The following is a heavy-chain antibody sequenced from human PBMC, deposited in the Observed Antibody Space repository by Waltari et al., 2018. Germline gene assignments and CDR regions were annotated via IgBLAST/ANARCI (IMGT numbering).Heavy chain of an antibody. CDR1: GYTFTSYG. J-gene: IGHJ5*02. Sequence: QVQLVQSGAEVKKPGASVKVSCKASGYTFTSYGISWVRQAPGQGLEWMGGIIPIFGTANYAQKFQGRVTITADESTSTAYMELSSLRSEDTAVYYCARLGFEYSSSWYNWFDPWGQGTLVTVSS. D-gene: IGHD6-13*01. CDR3: ARLGFEYSSSWYNWFDP. V-gene: IGHV1-69*13. CDR2: IIPIFGTA.